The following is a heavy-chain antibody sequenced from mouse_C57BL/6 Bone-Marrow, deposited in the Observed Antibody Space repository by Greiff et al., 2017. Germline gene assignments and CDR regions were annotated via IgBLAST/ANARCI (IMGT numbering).Heavy chain of an antibody. CDR2: INPYNGGT. J-gene: IGHJ3*01. CDR1: GYTFTDYY. Sequence: VQLQQSGPVLVKPGASVKMSCKASGYTFTDYYMNWVKQSHGKSLEWIGGINPYNGGTSYNQKFKGKATLTVDKSSSTAYMELNSLTSEDSAVYYCARSVYCYGSSWFTYWGQGTLVTVSA. D-gene: IGHD1-1*01. CDR3: ARSVYCYGSSWFTY. V-gene: IGHV1-19*01.